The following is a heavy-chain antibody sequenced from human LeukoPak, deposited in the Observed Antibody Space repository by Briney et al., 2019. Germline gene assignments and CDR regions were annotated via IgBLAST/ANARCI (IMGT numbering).Heavy chain of an antibody. Sequence: ASVKVSCKASGYTLTSYYMHWVRQAPGQGLEWMGIINPTVGDTIYAQKFQGRVTMTRDMSTSTVYMELSSLRSDDTAVYYCARYGFSSSWQGGWHAFDIWGQGTMVTVSS. CDR1: GYTLTSYY. CDR2: INPTVGDT. J-gene: IGHJ3*02. D-gene: IGHD6-13*01. CDR3: ARYGFSSSWQGGWHAFDI. V-gene: IGHV1-46*01.